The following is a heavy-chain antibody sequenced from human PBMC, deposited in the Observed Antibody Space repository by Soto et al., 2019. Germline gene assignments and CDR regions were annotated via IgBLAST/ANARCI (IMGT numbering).Heavy chain of an antibody. Sequence: GSLRLSCAASCFTFSNAWMNWVRQAPGKGLEWVGRIKSKTDGGTTDYAAPVKGRFTISRDDSKNTLYLQMNSLKTEDTAVYYCTTRDIVVVVAATRAFDIWGQGTMVTVSS. CDR2: IKSKTDGGTT. CDR1: CFTFSNAW. V-gene: IGHV3-15*07. D-gene: IGHD2-15*01. J-gene: IGHJ3*02. CDR3: TTRDIVVVVAATRAFDI.